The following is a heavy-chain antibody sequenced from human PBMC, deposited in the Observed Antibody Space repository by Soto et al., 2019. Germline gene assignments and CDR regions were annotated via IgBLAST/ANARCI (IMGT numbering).Heavy chain of an antibody. V-gene: IGHV3-33*01. D-gene: IGHD3-3*01. CDR1: GFTFSIYG. Sequence: GGSLRLSCAASGFTFSIYGMHWVRQAPGKGLEWVAVIWYDGSNKYYADSVKGRFTISRDNSKNTLYLQMNSLRAEDTTVYYCARDPRYHDFWSGYYTYYYYYMDVWGKGTTVTVSS. CDR3: ARDPRYHDFWSGYYTYYYYYMDV. J-gene: IGHJ6*03. CDR2: IWYDGSNK.